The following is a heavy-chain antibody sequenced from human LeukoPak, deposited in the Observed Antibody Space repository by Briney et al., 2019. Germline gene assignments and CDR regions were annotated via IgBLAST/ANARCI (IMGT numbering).Heavy chain of an antibody. Sequence: GASVKVSRKASGYTFTSYDINWVRQATGQGLEWMGWMNPNSGNTGYAQKFQGRVTMIRDTSISTAYMELSRLRSDDTAVYYCVRPSYDSSDYEYFQHWGQGTLVTVSS. V-gene: IGHV1-8*01. J-gene: IGHJ1*01. CDR2: MNPNSGNT. D-gene: IGHD3-22*01. CDR1: GYTFTSYD. CDR3: VRPSYDSSDYEYFQH.